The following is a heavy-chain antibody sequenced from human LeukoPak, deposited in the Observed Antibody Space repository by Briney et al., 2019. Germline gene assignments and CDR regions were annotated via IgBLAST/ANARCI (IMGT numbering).Heavy chain of an antibody. CDR2: INHSVST. CDR3: ARVVTVAAPPSGANFDY. D-gene: IGHD6-6*01. V-gene: IGHV4-34*01. CDR1: GGSFSGYY. Sequence: SETLSLTCAVYGGSFSGYYWSWIRQPPGKGLEWIGEINHSVSTNYNPSLKSRVTISVDTSKNQFSLRLSSVTAADTAVYYCARVVTVAAPPSGANFDYWGQGTLVTVSS. J-gene: IGHJ4*02.